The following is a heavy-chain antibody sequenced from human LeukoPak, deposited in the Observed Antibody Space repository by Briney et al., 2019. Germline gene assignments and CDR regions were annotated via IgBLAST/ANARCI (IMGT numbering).Heavy chain of an antibody. Sequence: GGSLRLSCAASGFTFSSYWMSWVRQAPGKGLEWVANIKQDGSEKYYVDSVKGRFTISRDNAKNSLYLQMNSLRAEDTAVYYCARDIVVVPAAMGWDYYYGMDVWGQGTTVTVSS. CDR3: ARDIVVVPAAMGWDYYYGMDV. V-gene: IGHV3-7*01. CDR1: GFTFSSYW. CDR2: IKQDGSEK. J-gene: IGHJ6*02. D-gene: IGHD2-2*01.